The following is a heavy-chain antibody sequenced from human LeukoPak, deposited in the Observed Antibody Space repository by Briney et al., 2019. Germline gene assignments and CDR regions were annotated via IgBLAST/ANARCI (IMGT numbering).Heavy chain of an antibody. J-gene: IGHJ3*02. CDR1: GGSISSGDYY. D-gene: IGHD3-22*01. V-gene: IGHV4-61*02. CDR2: ISSSGST. CDR3: ARGPYSYDSSGAFDI. Sequence: SETLSLTCTVSGGSISSGDYYWSWIRQPAGKGLEWIRRISSSGSTNYNPSLKSRVTISVDTSKNQFSLKLSSVTAADTAVYFCARGPYSYDSSGAFDIWGQGTMVTVSS.